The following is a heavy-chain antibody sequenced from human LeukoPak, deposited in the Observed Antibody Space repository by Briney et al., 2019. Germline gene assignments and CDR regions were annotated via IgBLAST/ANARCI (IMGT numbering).Heavy chain of an antibody. CDR3: ARASATGDPPWFDP. Sequence: ASVKVSCKASGYTFTSYDINWVRQATGQGLEWMGWMNPNSGNTGYAQKFQGRVTMTRNTSISTAYMELSSLRSEDTAVYYCARASATGDPPWFDPWGQGTLVTVSS. J-gene: IGHJ5*02. V-gene: IGHV1-8*01. CDR1: GYTFTSYD. D-gene: IGHD7-27*01. CDR2: MNPNSGNT.